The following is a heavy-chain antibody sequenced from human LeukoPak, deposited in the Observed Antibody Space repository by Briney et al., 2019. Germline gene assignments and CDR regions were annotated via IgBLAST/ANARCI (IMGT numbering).Heavy chain of an antibody. D-gene: IGHD3-10*01. CDR2: INSDGSST. J-gene: IGHJ4*02. Sequence: GGSLRLSCAASGFTFSSYAMTWVRQAPGKGLVWVSRINSDGSSTSYADSVKGRFAISRDNAKNTLYLQMNSLRAEDTAVYYCAREDMVRGVIEFDYWGQGTLVTVSS. CDR1: GFTFSSYA. CDR3: AREDMVRGVIEFDY. V-gene: IGHV3-74*01.